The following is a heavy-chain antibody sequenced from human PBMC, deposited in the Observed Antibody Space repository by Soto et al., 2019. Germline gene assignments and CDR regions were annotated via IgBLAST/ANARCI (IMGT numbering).Heavy chain of an antibody. D-gene: IGHD1-1*01. CDR3: VRDGTRTLRDWFDP. Sequence: SETLSLTCTVSGASISGFYWSWIRKSAGKGLEWIGRIYATGTTDYNPSLKSRVMMSVDTSKKQFSLKLRSVTAADTAVYYCVRDGTRTLRDWFDPWGQGISVTVPQ. J-gene: IGHJ5*02. CDR2: IYATGTT. CDR1: GASISGFY. V-gene: IGHV4-4*07.